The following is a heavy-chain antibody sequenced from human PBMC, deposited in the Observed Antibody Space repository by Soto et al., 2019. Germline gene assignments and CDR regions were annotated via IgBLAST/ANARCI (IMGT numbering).Heavy chain of an antibody. Sequence: SETLSLTCTVSGGSISSYYWSWIRQPPGKGLEWIGYIYYSGSTNYNPSLKSRVTISVDTSKNQFSLKLSSVTAADTAVYYCARSMVRAGALGFFDYWGQGTLVTVSS. CDR1: GGSISSYY. CDR2: IYYSGST. CDR3: ARSMVRAGALGFFDY. D-gene: IGHD3-10*01. J-gene: IGHJ4*02. V-gene: IGHV4-59*01.